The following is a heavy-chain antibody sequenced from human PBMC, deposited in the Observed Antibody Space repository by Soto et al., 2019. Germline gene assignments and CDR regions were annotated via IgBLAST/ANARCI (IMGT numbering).Heavy chain of an antibody. Sequence: SETLSLTCTISGGSISGGGYYWSWVRQHPGKGLEWIGYIYYSGSTYYNPSLKSRVTIAVDTSKNQFSLKLNSVTAADTAVYYCARRAATGTNVWFDPWGQGTLVTVSS. J-gene: IGHJ5*02. CDR3: ARRAATGTNVWFDP. V-gene: IGHV4-31*03. CDR1: GGSISGGGYY. D-gene: IGHD1-7*01. CDR2: IYYSGST.